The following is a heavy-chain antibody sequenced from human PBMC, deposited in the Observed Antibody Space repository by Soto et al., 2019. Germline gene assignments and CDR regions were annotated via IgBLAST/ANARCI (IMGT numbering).Heavy chain of an antibody. Sequence: ASETLSLTCTVSGGSNSTSAYYWGWIRQPPGKGLEWIGTIYYSGTSYHNPSLKSRVTISVDTSKKQFSLTLTSVTAADTAVYYCASRVEGLYSGNDRYYFDYWGQGTLVTVSS. D-gene: IGHD5-12*01. V-gene: IGHV4-39*01. J-gene: IGHJ4*02. CDR1: GGSNSTSAYY. CDR2: IYYSGTS. CDR3: ASRVEGLYSGNDRYYFDY.